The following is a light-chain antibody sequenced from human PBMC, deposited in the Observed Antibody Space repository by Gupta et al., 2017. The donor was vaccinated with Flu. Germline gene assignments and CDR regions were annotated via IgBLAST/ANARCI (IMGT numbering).Light chain of an antibody. Sequence: QSALTQPPSVSGSPGQSVTISCTGTSSDVGTYNRVPCYQQPPGTAPKLMISEVSRRPSGVPDLLSGSKSGKTASLAVSGLHGEDDAYYYCISYARSSTYVFGTGTKVTVL. CDR2: EVS. CDR1: SSDVGTYNR. J-gene: IGLJ1*01. CDR3: ISYARSSTYV. V-gene: IGLV2-18*02.